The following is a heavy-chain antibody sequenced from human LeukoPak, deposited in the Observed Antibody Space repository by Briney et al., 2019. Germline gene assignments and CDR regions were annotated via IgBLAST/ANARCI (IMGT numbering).Heavy chain of an antibody. Sequence: LPGGSLRLSCAASGFTVSSNYMSWVRQAPGKGLEWVSVIYSGGSTYYADSVKGRFTISRDNSKNTLYLQMNSLRAEDTAVYYCAKFEQLWLLRTDYFDYWGQGTLVTVSS. CDR3: AKFEQLWLLRTDYFDY. CDR1: GFTVSSNY. J-gene: IGHJ4*02. D-gene: IGHD5-18*01. V-gene: IGHV3-66*01. CDR2: IYSGGST.